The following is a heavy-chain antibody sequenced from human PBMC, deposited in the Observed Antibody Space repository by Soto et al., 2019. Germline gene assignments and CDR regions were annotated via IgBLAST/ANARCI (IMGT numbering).Heavy chain of an antibody. V-gene: IGHV3-15*01. Sequence: PGGSLRLSCTASGFTFGDYTMSWFRQAPGKGLEWIGRIKNKPDGGTTDYAAPVKGRFIISGDDSKNMLYLQMHSLKTEDTAVYYCATVGYCGGDWCYASYYGMDVWGQGTTVTVSS. CDR1: GFTFGDYT. D-gene: IGHD2-21*02. J-gene: IGHJ6*02. CDR3: ATVGYCGGDWCYASYYGMDV. CDR2: IKNKPDGGTT.